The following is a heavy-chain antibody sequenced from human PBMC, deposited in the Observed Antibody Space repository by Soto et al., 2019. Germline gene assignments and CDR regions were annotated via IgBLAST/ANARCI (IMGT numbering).Heavy chain of an antibody. CDR3: ARDRLQKHLIYYGMDV. J-gene: IGHJ6*02. D-gene: IGHD4-4*01. V-gene: IGHV3-30-3*01. Sequence: QVQLVESGGGVVQPGRSLRLSCAASGFTFSSYAMHWVRQAPGKGLEWVAVISYDGSNKYYADSVKGRFTISRDNSKNTLDLQMSSLRAEDTAVYYCARDRLQKHLIYYGMDVWGQGPTVTVSS. CDR1: GFTFSSYA. CDR2: ISYDGSNK.